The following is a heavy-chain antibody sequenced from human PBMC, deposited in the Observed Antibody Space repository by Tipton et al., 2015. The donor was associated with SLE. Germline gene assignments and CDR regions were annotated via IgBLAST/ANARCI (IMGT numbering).Heavy chain of an antibody. CDR2: IYTSGST. J-gene: IGHJ4*02. CDR3: ARDLAPSY. V-gene: IGHV4-4*09. CDR1: GGSISSHY. Sequence: TLSLTCTVSGGSISSHYWSWIRQPAEKGLEWIGYIYTSGSTNYNPSLKSRVTISVDTSKNQFSLKLSSVTAADTAVYYCARDLAPSYWGQGTLVTVSS.